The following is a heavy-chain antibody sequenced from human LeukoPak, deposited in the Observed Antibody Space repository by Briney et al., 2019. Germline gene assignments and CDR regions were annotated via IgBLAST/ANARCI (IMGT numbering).Heavy chain of an antibody. CDR3: VRDGPDSGGLLDH. CDR2: IYYSGST. V-gene: IGHV4-59*12. Sequence: PSETLSLTCTVSVGSISSYYWSWIRQPPGKGLEWIGYIYYSGSTKYKPSLKSRVTISVDTSKNQFSLHLNSVTPEDTAVYYCVRDGPDSGGLLDHWGQGTLVTVSS. CDR1: VGSISSYY. J-gene: IGHJ4*02. D-gene: IGHD3-22*01.